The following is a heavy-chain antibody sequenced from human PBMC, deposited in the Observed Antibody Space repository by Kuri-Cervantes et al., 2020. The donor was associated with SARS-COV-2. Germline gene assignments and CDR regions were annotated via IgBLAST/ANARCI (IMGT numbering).Heavy chain of an antibody. Sequence: GESLKISCAASGFTFTYTWMSWVRQAPGKGLEWVGRIRSRTDGVTADYAAPVKGRFTISRDDSTNTLYLQVNSLKTEDTAVYYCTTDPTDEFQTNYDYVWGSYRHPYFVYWGQGTLVTVSS. CDR3: TTDPTDEFQTNYDYVWGSYRHPYFVY. J-gene: IGHJ4*02. V-gene: IGHV3-15*01. CDR1: GFTFTYTW. CDR2: IRSRTDGVTA. D-gene: IGHD3-16*02.